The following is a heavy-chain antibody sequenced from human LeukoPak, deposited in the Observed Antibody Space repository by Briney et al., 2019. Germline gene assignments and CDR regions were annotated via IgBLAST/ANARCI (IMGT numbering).Heavy chain of an antibody. D-gene: IGHD2-15*01. Sequence: GGSLRLSCVASGFSFSNNVMIWLRQAPGKGLEWVSSIPASGDSTYYADSVKGRFTISRDNSKNSLYLQMNSLRAEDTAVYYCAKESSGGRYFDYWGQGTLVTVSS. V-gene: IGHV3-23*01. CDR3: AKESSGGRYFDY. CDR2: IPASGDST. J-gene: IGHJ4*02. CDR1: GFSFSNNV.